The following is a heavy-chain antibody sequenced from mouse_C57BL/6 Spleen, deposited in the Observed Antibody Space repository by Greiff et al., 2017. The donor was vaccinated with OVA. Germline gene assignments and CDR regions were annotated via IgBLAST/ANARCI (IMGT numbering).Heavy chain of an antibody. Sequence: QVQLKQSGPGLVQPSQSLSITCTVSGFSLTSYGVHWVRQPPGKGLEWLGVIWGGGSTDYNAAFISRLTISKDNSKCQVFFKMNSLQADDTAIYYCAKRMDYDGAMDYWGQGTSVTVSS. D-gene: IGHD2-4*01. CDR1: GFSLTSYG. V-gene: IGHV2-4*01. CDR2: IWGGGST. CDR3: AKRMDYDGAMDY. J-gene: IGHJ4*01.